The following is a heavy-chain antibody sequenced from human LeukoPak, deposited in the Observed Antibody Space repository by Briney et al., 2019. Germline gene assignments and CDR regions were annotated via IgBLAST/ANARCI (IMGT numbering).Heavy chain of an antibody. CDR3: AHYSSSITY. D-gene: IGHD6-13*01. J-gene: IGHJ4*02. CDR1: GFTFSSYN. CDR2: ISSSSSTI. V-gene: IGHV3-48*04. Sequence: PGGSLRLSCAASGFTFSSYNMYWVRQAPGKGLEWVSYISSSSSTIYYADSVKGRFTISRDNAKNSLYLQMNSLRAEDTAVYYCAHYSSSITYWGQGTLVTVSS.